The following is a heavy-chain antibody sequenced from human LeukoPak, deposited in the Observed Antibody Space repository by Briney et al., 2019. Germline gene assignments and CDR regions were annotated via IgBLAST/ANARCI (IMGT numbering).Heavy chain of an antibody. CDR1: GGSFTGYY. V-gene: IGHV4-34*01. Sequence: KPSETLSLTCAVFGGSFTGYYWSWIRQSPGRGLDWIGEVNPTGSTNYNPSFKSRVTISVDTSKNQFSLRLSSVTAADTAVYYCARHKRSGSYYAPYYFDYWGQGTLVTVSS. D-gene: IGHD3-10*01. CDR2: VNPTGST. CDR3: ARHKRSGSYYAPYYFDY. J-gene: IGHJ4*02.